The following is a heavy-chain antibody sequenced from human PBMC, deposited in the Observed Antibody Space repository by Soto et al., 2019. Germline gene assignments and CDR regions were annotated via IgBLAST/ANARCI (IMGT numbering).Heavy chain of an antibody. CDR2: IYYSGST. D-gene: IGHD4-17*01. CDR3: ARHPNGNGDYVRSGDYYYGMDV. J-gene: IGHJ6*02. Sequence: QLQLQESGPGLVKPSETLSLTCTVSGGSISSSSYYWGWIRQPPGKGLEWIGSIYYSGSTYYNPSLKSRVTISVDTSKNQFSLKLSSVTAADTAVYYCARHPNGNGDYVRSGDYYYGMDVWGQGTTVTVSS. V-gene: IGHV4-39*01. CDR1: GGSISSSSYY.